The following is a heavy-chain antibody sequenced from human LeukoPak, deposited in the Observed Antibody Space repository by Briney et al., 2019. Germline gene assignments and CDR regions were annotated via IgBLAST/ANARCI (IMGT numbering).Heavy chain of an antibody. CDR1: GFIVSSNY. Sequence: GGSLRLSCAASGFIVSSNYMSWVRQAPGKGLEWVSVIYSGGSTYYADSVKGRFTISRDNSKNTLYLQMNSLRAEDTAVYYCAKDDCSSTSCYGEFDYWGQGTLVTVSS. CDR3: AKDDCSSTSCYGEFDY. CDR2: IYSGGST. J-gene: IGHJ4*02. V-gene: IGHV3-53*01. D-gene: IGHD2-2*01.